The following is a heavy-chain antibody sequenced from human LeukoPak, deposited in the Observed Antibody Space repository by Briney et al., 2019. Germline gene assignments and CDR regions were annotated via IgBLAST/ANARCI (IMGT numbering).Heavy chain of an antibody. V-gene: IGHV1-69*04. CDR2: IIPILGIA. CDR1: GGTFSSYT. J-gene: IGHJ5*02. D-gene: IGHD3-10*01. Sequence: SVKVSCKASGGTFSSYTISWVRQAPGQGLEWMGRIIPILGIANYAQKFQGRVTITADKSTSTAYMELSSLRSEDTAVYYCARERNRITMVRGVIITSFSYWFDPWGQGTLVTVSS. CDR3: ARERNRITMVRGVIITSFSYWFDP.